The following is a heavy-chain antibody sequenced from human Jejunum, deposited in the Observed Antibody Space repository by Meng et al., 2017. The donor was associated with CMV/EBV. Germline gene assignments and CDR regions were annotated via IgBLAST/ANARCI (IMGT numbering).Heavy chain of an antibody. V-gene: IGHV4-30-4*01. D-gene: IGHD3-10*01. CDR3: ARGRGYGFGIDY. CDR1: GGSNSSGDHY. Sequence: VSGGSNSSGDHYWSWIRQSPGKGLESIAYMLYSGTTYYNPALKSRITISTDTSKNQFSLKLTSMTAADTAVYFCARGRGYGFGIDYWGQGTLVTVSS. CDR2: MLYSGTT. J-gene: IGHJ4*02.